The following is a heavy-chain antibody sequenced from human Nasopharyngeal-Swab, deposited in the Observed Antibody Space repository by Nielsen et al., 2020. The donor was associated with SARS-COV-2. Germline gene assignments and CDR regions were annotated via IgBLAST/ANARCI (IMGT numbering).Heavy chain of an antibody. D-gene: IGHD6-6*01. CDR1: GFMFDNYC. V-gene: IGHV3-9*01. J-gene: IGHJ4*02. CDR3: AKDLAIATRPLYYFDY. CDR2: INWNGDYV. Sequence: SLKISCAASGFMFDNYCMHWVRQAPGKGLEWVSSINWNGDYVVYADSVKGRFTASRDNAKNSLFLQMNSLRTEDTALYYCAKDLAIATRPLYYFDYWGQGSLVTVSS.